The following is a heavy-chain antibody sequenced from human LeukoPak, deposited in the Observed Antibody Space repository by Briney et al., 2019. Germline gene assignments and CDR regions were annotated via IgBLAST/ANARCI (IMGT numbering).Heavy chain of an antibody. CDR3: TTATELIVATIPDN. V-gene: IGHV3-15*01. D-gene: IGHD5-12*01. CDR1: GFTFSDVW. J-gene: IGHJ4*02. CDR2: IKTKTDGATT. Sequence: GGSLTLSCAASGFTFSDVWMTWVRQAPGRGLEWVGRIKTKTDGATTDYAAPVKGRFTILRDDSANMLYLQMTSLRTEDTAPYYCTTATELIVATIPDNWGQGTLVTVSS.